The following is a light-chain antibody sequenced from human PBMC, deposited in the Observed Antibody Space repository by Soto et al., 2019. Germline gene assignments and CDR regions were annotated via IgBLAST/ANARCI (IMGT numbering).Light chain of an antibody. V-gene: IGLV1-47*01. Sequence: QSVLTQPPSASGTPGQRVTISCSGSSSNIGTNFVYWYQQLPGTAPKLLIYRNNQRPSGVPDRFSGSKSGTSASLAISGLRSEDEADYYCAAWDDGLSGWVFGGGTKL. CDR2: RNN. CDR1: SSNIGTNF. J-gene: IGLJ3*02. CDR3: AAWDDGLSGWV.